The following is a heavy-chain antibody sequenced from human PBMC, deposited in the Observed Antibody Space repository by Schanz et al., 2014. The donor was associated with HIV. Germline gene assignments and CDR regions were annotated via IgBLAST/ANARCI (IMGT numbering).Heavy chain of an antibody. V-gene: IGHV3-7*01. J-gene: IGHJ4*02. CDR3: AKSNGGDTAVVQYYFDY. Sequence: DVQLVESGGSLVQPGGSLRLSCAASGFRFRSYWMSWVRQAPGKGLECVANIKEDGIEKYYVDSVKGRFTISRDNAKNSLYLNMYSLRAEDTAVYFCAKSNGGDTAVVQYYFDYWGQGTLVSVSS. CDR1: GFRFRSYW. D-gene: IGHD5-18*01. CDR2: IKEDGIEK.